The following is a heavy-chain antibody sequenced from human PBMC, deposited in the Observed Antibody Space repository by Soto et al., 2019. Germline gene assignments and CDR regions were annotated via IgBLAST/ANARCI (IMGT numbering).Heavy chain of an antibody. CDR1: GFTVSSNY. CDR3: AREGRADYDFWSVRPSHYYYYMDV. Sequence: EVQLVESGGGLVQPGGSLRLSCAASGFTVSSNYMSWVRQAPGKGLEWVSVIYSGGSTYYADSVKGRFTISRDNSKNTLYLQMNSLRAEDTAVYYCAREGRADYDFWSVRPSHYYYYMDVWGKGTTVTVSS. V-gene: IGHV3-66*01. CDR2: IYSGGST. J-gene: IGHJ6*03. D-gene: IGHD3-3*01.